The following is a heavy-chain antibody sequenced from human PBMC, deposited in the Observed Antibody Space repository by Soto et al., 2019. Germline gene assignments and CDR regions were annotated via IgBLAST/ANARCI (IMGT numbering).Heavy chain of an antibody. V-gene: IGHV1-69*13. CDR3: ARVAYYDFWSGYYFDY. D-gene: IGHD3-3*01. CDR2: IIPIFGTA. CDR1: GGTFSSYA. J-gene: IGHJ4*02. Sequence: SVKVSCKASGGTFSSYAISWVRQAPGQGLEWMGGIIPIFGTANYAQKFQGRVTITADESTSTAYMELSSLRSEDTAVYYCARVAYYDFWSGYYFDYWGQGTLVTVSS.